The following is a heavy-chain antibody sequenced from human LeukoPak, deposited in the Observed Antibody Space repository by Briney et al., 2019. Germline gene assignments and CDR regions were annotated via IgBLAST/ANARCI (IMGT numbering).Heavy chain of an antibody. J-gene: IGHJ4*02. CDR3: AAEIVGATYFDY. Sequence: GGSLRLSCAASGFTFSSNYMSWVRQAPGKGLEWVSVIYSGGSTYYADSVKGRFTISRDNSKNTLYLQMNSLRAEDTAVYYCAAEIVGATYFDYWGQGTLVTVSS. D-gene: IGHD1-26*01. CDR1: GFTFSSNY. V-gene: IGHV3-53*01. CDR2: IYSGGST.